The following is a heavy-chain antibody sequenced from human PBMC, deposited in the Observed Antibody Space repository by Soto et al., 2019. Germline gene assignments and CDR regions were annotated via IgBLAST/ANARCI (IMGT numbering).Heavy chain of an antibody. Sequence: QVQLVQSETEVEKPGASVKVSCKASGYTFTTYGISWLRQAPGQGLEWMGWISAKTGNTNYAQKFQGRGTVTTDTSTSTAYMELRSLKYEDTAVYYCARDRSSSSLRFDPWGQGTLVTVSS. V-gene: IGHV1-18*01. CDR3: ARDRSSSSLRFDP. CDR1: GYTFTTYG. CDR2: ISAKTGNT. J-gene: IGHJ5*02. D-gene: IGHD6-6*01.